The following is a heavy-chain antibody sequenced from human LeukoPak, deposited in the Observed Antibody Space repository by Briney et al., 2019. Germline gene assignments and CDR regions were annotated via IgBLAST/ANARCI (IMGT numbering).Heavy chain of an antibody. D-gene: IGHD5-18*01. CDR1: GGSMTTHH. CDR3: TIKRGNIFGYFDF. Sequence: SETLSLTFTVSGGSMTTHHWNWIRQTPGKGLEGVGYVFDSGRTKENPSLKSRATLSADTSKNQLSLRLSSVTAADTAVYCTTIKRGNIFGYFDFWGQGILVTVSS. CDR2: VFDSGRT. J-gene: IGHJ4*02. V-gene: IGHV4-59*11.